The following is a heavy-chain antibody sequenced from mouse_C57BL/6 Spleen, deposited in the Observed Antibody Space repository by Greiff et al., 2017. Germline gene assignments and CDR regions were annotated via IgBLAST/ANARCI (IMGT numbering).Heavy chain of an antibody. CDR2: ISSGSSTI. CDR3: ARTSGYAMDY. V-gene: IGHV5-17*01. Sequence: EVNVVESGGGLVKPGGSLKLSCAASGFTFSDYGMHWVRQAPEKGLEWVAYISSGSSTIYYADTVKGRFTISRDNAKNTLFLQMTSLRSEDTAMYYCARTSGYAMDYWGQGTSVTVSS. CDR1: GFTFSDYG. J-gene: IGHJ4*01.